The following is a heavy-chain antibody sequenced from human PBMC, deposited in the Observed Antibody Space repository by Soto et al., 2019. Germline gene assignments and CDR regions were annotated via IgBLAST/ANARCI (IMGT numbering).Heavy chain of an antibody. CDR2: IYSGGST. Sequence: EVQLVETGGGLIQPGGSLRLSCAASGFTVSSNFMNWVRQVPGKGLEWVSIIYSGGSTYYADSVKGRFTISRDNSKNTLYLQMDSRRAEDTAVYYCARGSRWEISVGYWGLGTLVTVSS. J-gene: IGHJ4*02. CDR3: ARGSRWEISVGY. CDR1: GFTVSSNF. D-gene: IGHD1-26*01. V-gene: IGHV3-53*02.